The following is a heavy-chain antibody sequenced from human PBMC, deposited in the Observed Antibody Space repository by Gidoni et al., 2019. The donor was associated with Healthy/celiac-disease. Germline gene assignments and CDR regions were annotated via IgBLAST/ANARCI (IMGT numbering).Heavy chain of an antibody. Sequence: QVQLVESGGGVVQPGRSLRLSCAASGFPFSSYGMHWVRQAPGKGLEWVAVIWYDVSNKYDADSVKGRFTISRDNSKNTLYLQMNSLRAEDTAVYYCARDFAYCGGDCYSGGAFDIWGQGTMVTVSS. CDR3: ARDFAYCGGDCYSGGAFDI. D-gene: IGHD2-21*02. CDR1: GFPFSSYG. V-gene: IGHV3-33*01. J-gene: IGHJ3*02. CDR2: IWYDVSNK.